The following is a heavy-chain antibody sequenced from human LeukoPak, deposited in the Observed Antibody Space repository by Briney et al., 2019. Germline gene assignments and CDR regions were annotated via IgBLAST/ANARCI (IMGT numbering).Heavy chain of an antibody. CDR1: GFTFSSYA. CDR2: ISSSSSTI. Sequence: GGSLRLSCAASGFTFSSYAMSWVRQAPGKGLEWVSYISSSSSTIYYADSVKGRFTISRDNAKNSLHLQMNSLRAEDTAVYYCARESTPGAFDIWGQGTMVTVSS. CDR3: ARESTPGAFDI. V-gene: IGHV3-48*01. J-gene: IGHJ3*02. D-gene: IGHD2-2*01.